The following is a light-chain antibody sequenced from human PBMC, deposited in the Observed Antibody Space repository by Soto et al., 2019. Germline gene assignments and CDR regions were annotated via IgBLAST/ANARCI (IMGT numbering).Light chain of an antibody. CDR3: QSYDSRLSGYV. V-gene: IGLV1-40*01. CDR2: GNS. CDR1: SSNIGAGYD. Sequence: QSVLTQPPSVSGAPGQRVTISCTGSSSNIGAGYDVHWYHQLPGTAPKLLIYGNSNRPSGVPDRFSGSKSGTSASLAITGRQAEDEAEYYCQSYDSRLSGYVFGTGTKLTVL. J-gene: IGLJ1*01.